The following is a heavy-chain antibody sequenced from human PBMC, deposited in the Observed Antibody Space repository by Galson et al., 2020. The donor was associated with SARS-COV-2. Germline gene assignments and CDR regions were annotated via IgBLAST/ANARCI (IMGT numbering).Heavy chain of an antibody. V-gene: IGHV1-18*01. J-gene: IGHJ4*02. CDR1: GYIFNTYG. CDR2: ISGYNGDT. CDR3: ARGFDY. Sequence: ASEKVSCKAPGYIFNTYGISWVRQAPGQGLDWMGWISGYNGDTILAQKLQGRVTMTTDTSTSTVYMELRSLISDDTAVYYCARGFDYWGQG.